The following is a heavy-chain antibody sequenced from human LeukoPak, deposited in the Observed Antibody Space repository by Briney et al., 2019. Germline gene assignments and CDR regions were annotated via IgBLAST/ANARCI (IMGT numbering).Heavy chain of an antibody. CDR1: ASTLSTYA. J-gene: IGHJ5*02. Sequence: GGSLRLSCGASASTLSTYAMNWVRQAPGKGLEWVSSISSSSSFIYYADSVKGRFTISRDNAKNSLYLQMNSLRAEDTAVYYCARDPSGSYHDNWFDPWGQGTLVTVSS. CDR2: ISSSSSFI. D-gene: IGHD1-26*01. V-gene: IGHV3-21*04. CDR3: ARDPSGSYHDNWFDP.